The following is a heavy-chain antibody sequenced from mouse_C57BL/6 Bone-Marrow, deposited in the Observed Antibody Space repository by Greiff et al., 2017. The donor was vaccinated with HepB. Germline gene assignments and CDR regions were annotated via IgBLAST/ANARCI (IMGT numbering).Heavy chain of an antibody. J-gene: IGHJ4*01. CDR2: ISYDGSN. CDR1: GYSITSGYY. V-gene: IGHV3-6*01. D-gene: IGHD2-5*01. Sequence: EVQRVESGPGLVKPSQSLSLTCSVTGYSITSGYYWNWIRQFPGNKLEWMGYISYDGSNNYNPSLKNRISITRDTSKNQFFLKLNSVTTEDTATYYCARGAYSNFFYAMDYWGQGTSVTVSS. CDR3: ARGAYSNFFYAMDY.